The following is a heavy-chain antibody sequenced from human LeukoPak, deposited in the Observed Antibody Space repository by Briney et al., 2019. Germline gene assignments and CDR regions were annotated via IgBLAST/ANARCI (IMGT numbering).Heavy chain of an antibody. J-gene: IGHJ3*02. CDR3: ARSDTAMEASYAFDI. CDR1: GGSISSYY. D-gene: IGHD5-18*01. CDR2: IYTSGST. Sequence: SETLSLTCTVSGGSISSYYWSWIRQPAGKGLEWIGRIYTSGSTNYNPSLKSRVTMSVDTSKNQFSLKLSSVTAADTAVYYCARSDTAMEASYAFDIWGQGTMVTVSS. V-gene: IGHV4-4*07.